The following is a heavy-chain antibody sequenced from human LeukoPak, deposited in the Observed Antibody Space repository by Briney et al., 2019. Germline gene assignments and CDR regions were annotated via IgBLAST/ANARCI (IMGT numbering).Heavy chain of an antibody. Sequence: PGGSLRLSCVASGFTFSNYDINWVRQAPGKGLEWISYISSSGDTIKYADSVKGRFTISRDNAKNSLFLQMNGLRAEDTAVYYCASSSSYGDSYYYMDVWGKGTTVTVSS. CDR2: ISSSGDTI. CDR3: ASSSSYGDSYYYMDV. J-gene: IGHJ6*03. CDR1: GFTFSNYD. D-gene: IGHD3-16*01. V-gene: IGHV3-48*01.